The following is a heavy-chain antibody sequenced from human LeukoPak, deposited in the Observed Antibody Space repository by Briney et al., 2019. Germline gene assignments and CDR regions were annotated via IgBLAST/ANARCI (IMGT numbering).Heavy chain of an antibody. J-gene: IGHJ5*02. V-gene: IGHV3-21*01. CDR2: ITSSSNYI. CDR3: ARTSYWFDP. Sequence: PGGSLRLSCAVSGFPFSTFWMSWVRQAPGKGLEWVSSITSSSNYIYYADSVKGRFTISRDNAKNSLYLQMNSLRAEDTAVYYCARTSYWFDPWGQGTLVTVSS. CDR1: GFPFSTFW.